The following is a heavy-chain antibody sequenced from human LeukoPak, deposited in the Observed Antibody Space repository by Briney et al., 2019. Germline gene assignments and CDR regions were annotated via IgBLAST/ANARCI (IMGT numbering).Heavy chain of an antibody. CDR2: IVVGSGNT. Sequence: ASVKVSCKASGFTFTSSAMQWVRQARGQRLEWIGWIVVGSGNTNYAQKFQERVTITRGMSTSTAYMELSSLRSEDTAVYYCAATRRDSSGYSVDDYWGQGTLVTVSS. CDR1: GFTFTSSA. J-gene: IGHJ4*02. V-gene: IGHV1-58*02. CDR3: AATRRDSSGYSVDDY. D-gene: IGHD3-22*01.